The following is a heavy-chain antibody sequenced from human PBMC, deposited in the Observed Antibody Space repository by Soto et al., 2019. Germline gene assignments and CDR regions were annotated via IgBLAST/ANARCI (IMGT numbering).Heavy chain of an antibody. CDR3: ARVVDSGYYPDY. Sequence: GGSLRLSCAASGFNFGDYYMTWIRQAPGKGLEWVSYISGSGFTIYYGDSVKGRFTISRDNAKNSVLLQMNSLRAEDTAVYYCARVVDSGYYPDYWGKGTLVT. CDR2: ISGSGFTI. D-gene: IGHD3-22*01. J-gene: IGHJ4*02. V-gene: IGHV3-11*01. CDR1: GFNFGDYY.